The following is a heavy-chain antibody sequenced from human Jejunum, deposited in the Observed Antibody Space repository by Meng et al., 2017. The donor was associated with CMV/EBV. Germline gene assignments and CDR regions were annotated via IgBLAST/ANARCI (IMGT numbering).Heavy chain of an antibody. J-gene: IGHJ6*02. V-gene: IGHV3-73*01. CDR1: FSGSA. Sequence: FSGSAMHWVRQASGKGLEWVGRIRSKAKNYATAYTASVKGRFTISRDDSKNTAYLQMNSLKTEDTAVYYCTRTGRGQQLDYYGMDVWGQGTTVTVSS. D-gene: IGHD6-13*01. CDR3: TRTGRGQQLDYYGMDV. CDR2: IRSKAKNYAT.